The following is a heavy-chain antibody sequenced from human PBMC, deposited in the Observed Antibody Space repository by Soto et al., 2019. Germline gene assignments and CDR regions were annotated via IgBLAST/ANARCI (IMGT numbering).Heavy chain of an antibody. CDR1: GPTTRSGIYY. Sequence: SEPLCQTCSACGPTTRSGIYYRGWIRQPPGKGMEWIGSIYYSGSTYYNPSLKSRVTISVDTSKNQFSLKLSSVTAADTAVYYCARHYQQLVMNNAFDIWGQGTMVT. J-gene: IGHJ3*02. CDR2: IYYSGST. D-gene: IGHD6-13*01. V-gene: IGHV4-39*01. CDR3: ARHYQQLVMNNAFDI.